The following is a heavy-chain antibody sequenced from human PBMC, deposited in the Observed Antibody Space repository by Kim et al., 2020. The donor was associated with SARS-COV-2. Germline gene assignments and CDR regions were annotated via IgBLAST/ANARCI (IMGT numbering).Heavy chain of an antibody. D-gene: IGHD2-2*01. CDR3: ARLSLAEYFSSTSCYAAYFDY. CDR2: IYYSGST. J-gene: IGHJ4*02. Sequence: SETLSLTCTVSGGSISSSSYYWGWIRQPPGKGLEWIGSIYYSGSTYYNPSLKSRVTISVDPSKNQFSLKLSSVTAADTAVYYCARLSLAEYFSSTSCYAAYFDYWGQGTLVTVSS. V-gene: IGHV4-39*01. CDR1: GGSISSSSYY.